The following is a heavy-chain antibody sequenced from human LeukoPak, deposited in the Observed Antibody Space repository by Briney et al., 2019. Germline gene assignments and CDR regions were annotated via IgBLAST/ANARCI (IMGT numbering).Heavy chain of an antibody. Sequence: SETLSLTCAVYGGSFSGYYWSWIRQPPGKGLEWIGEINHSGSTNYSPSLKSRVTISVDTSKNQFSLKLSSVTAADTAVYYCARGDIVVVPARKGWFDPWGQGTLVTVSS. J-gene: IGHJ5*02. CDR3: ARGDIVVVPARKGWFDP. D-gene: IGHD2-2*01. CDR2: INHSGST. CDR1: GGSFSGYY. V-gene: IGHV4-34*01.